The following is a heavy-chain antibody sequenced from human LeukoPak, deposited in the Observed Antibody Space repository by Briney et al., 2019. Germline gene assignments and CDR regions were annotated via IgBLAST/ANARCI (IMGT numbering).Heavy chain of an antibody. Sequence: SETLSLTCAVYGGSFSGYYWSWIRQPPGKGLEWIGEINHSGSTNYNPSLKSRVTISVDTSKNQFSLKLSSVTAADTAVYYCAREMATITDYWGQGTLVTVSS. CDR3: AREMATITDY. CDR2: INHSGST. J-gene: IGHJ4*02. D-gene: IGHD5-24*01. V-gene: IGHV4-34*01. CDR1: GGSFSGYY.